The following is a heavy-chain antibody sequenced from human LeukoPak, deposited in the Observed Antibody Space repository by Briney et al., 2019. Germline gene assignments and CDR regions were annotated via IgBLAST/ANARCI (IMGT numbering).Heavy chain of an antibody. V-gene: IGHV3-30*02. CDR3: AKDRAVYGDPLPDFDS. Sequence: PGGSLRLSCAASQFTFRSYGMHWVRQAPGKGLEWVAFIRYDGSKKYYVDSVKGRFTISRDNPKNTLFLQMNSLRTEDTAVYYCAKDRAVYGDPLPDFDSWGQGTLVTVSS. CDR2: IRYDGSKK. D-gene: IGHD4-17*01. CDR1: QFTFRSYG. J-gene: IGHJ4*02.